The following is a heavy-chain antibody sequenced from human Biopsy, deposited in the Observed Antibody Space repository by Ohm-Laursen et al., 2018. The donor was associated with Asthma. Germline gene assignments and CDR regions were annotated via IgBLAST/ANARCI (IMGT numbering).Heavy chain of an antibody. J-gene: IGHJ4*02. CDR1: GGTFNTYV. D-gene: IGHD2-15*01. CDR3: ARKAGSYMSRTCYSLDF. Sequence: SVKVSCKSLGGTFNTYVIGWVRQAPGQGLEWMGGINSVFGTTTYPQKFQDRVTITADDSTSTVYMELSSLRSEDTAVYYCARKAGSYMSRTCYSLDFWGQGTLVTVSS. V-gene: IGHV1-69*13. CDR2: INSVFGTT.